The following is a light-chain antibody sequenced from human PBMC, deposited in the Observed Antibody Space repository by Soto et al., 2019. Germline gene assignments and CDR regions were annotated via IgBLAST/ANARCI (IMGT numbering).Light chain of an antibody. Sequence: QAVVTQPASVSGSPGQSITISCTGTSSDVGSYNLVSWYQQHPGKAPKLMIFEVNKRPSGVSNRFSGSKSGNTASLTISGLQAEDEADYYCCSYAGSSTLVFGGGTKVTVL. CDR3: CSYAGSSTLV. V-gene: IGLV2-23*02. CDR2: EVN. J-gene: IGLJ2*01. CDR1: SSDVGSYNL.